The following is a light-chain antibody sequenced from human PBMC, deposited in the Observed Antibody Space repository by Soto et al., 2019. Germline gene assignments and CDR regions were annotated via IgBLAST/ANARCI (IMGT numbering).Light chain of an antibody. CDR1: QTITT. CDR2: RVS. V-gene: IGKV3-20*01. J-gene: IGKJ4*01. CDR3: QQYGSLPLT. Sequence: EIFFTQSPGTLSFAGGEIATPSLRASQTITTLAWYQRKPGQAPRLLIYRVSSRATGVPDRFSGSGSGTDYTLTISRLEPEDFAVYYCQQYGSLPLTFGGGTKVDI.